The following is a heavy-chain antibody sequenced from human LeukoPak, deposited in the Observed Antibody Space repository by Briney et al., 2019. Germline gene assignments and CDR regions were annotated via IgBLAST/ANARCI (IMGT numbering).Heavy chain of an antibody. Sequence: GRSLRLSCAASGFTFTSYGMHWVRQAPGKGLEWVAVISYDGSNKSYADSVKGRFTISRDNSKNTLYLQMNSLRAEDTAVYYCARAYSFGADWGQGTLVTVSS. D-gene: IGHD3-10*01. CDR3: ARAYSFGAD. V-gene: IGHV3-30*03. CDR2: ISYDGSNK. CDR1: GFTFTSYG. J-gene: IGHJ4*02.